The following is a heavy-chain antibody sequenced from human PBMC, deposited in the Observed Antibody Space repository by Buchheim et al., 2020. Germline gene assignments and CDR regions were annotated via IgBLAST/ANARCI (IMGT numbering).Heavy chain of an antibody. J-gene: IGHJ6*03. V-gene: IGHV3-33*01. Sequence: QVQLVESGGGMVQPGRSLRLSCAASGFTFSSYGMHWVRQAPGKGLEWVAVIWYDGSNKYYADSVKGRFTISRDNSKNTLYLQMNSLRAEDTAVYYCARDDGYSSGWYYYYYMDVWGKGTT. CDR3: ARDDGYSSGWYYYYYMDV. D-gene: IGHD6-19*01. CDR1: GFTFSSYG. CDR2: IWYDGSNK.